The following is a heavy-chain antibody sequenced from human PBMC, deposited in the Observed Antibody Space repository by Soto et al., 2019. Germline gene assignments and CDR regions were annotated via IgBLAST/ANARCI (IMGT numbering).Heavy chain of an antibody. Sequence: QVQLVESGGGVVQPGRSLRLSCAASGFTFSSYGMHWVRQAPGKGLEWVAVISYDGSNKYYADSVKGRFTISRDNSKNTLYLQMNSLRAEDTAVYYCAKDLEFWPNKIPHGMDVWGQGTTVTVSS. CDR3: AKDLEFWPNKIPHGMDV. J-gene: IGHJ6*02. D-gene: IGHD2-21*01. CDR1: GFTFSSYG. V-gene: IGHV3-30*18. CDR2: ISYDGSNK.